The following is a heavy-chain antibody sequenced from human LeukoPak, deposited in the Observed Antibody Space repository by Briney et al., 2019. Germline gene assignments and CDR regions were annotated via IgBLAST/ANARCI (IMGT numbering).Heavy chain of an antibody. V-gene: IGHV4-38-2*02. CDR1: GYSISSGYY. Sequence: SETLSLTCTVSGYSISSGYYWTWIRQPAGKGLEWIGRIYSSGSTNYNPSLKSRVTLSVDTSKNQFSLRLTSVTAADTAVYYCARKGISALAGAFDIWGQGTMVTVSS. CDR2: IYSSGST. D-gene: IGHD2-15*01. J-gene: IGHJ3*02. CDR3: ARKGISALAGAFDI.